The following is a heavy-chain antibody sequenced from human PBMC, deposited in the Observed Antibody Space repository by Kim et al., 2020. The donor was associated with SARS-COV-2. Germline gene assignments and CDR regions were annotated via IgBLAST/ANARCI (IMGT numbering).Heavy chain of an antibody. V-gene: IGHV1-46*01. CDR3: ARGAGSGSYYSP. CDR2: INPSGGSP. D-gene: IGHD3-10*01. Sequence: ASVKVSCKASGYTFTSYYIHWVRQAPGQGLEWVGIINPSGGSPTYTQKFPGRVTMTRDTSTSTVYMELSSLTFEDTAVYYCARGAGSGSYYSPWGQGTLVTVSS. J-gene: IGHJ5*02. CDR1: GYTFTSYY.